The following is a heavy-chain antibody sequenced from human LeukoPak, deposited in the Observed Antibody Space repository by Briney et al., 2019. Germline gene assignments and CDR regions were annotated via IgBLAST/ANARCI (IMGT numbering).Heavy chain of an antibody. Sequence: SETLSLTCAVSGGSFSGYYWSWIRQPPGKGLEWIGQINHSGSTNYNPSLKGRVTISVDTSKNQFSLKLSSVTAADTAVYYCARGGQQLVRGYFQHWGQGTLVTVSS. D-gene: IGHD6-13*01. CDR2: INHSGST. CDR1: GGSFSGYY. CDR3: ARGGQQLVRGYFQH. V-gene: IGHV4-34*01. J-gene: IGHJ1*01.